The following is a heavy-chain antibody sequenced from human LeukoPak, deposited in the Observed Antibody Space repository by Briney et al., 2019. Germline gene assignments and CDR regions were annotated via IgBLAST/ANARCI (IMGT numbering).Heavy chain of an antibody. Sequence: GASVTVSCKASGGTLSGYALNWVRQAPGQGLEWIGRIIPIFAIVNYAQNFQGRVTITADKSTNTAYMELSSLRFEDTAFYYCARADSSGYSLDENFDYWGQGTLVTVSS. CDR1: GGTLSGYA. D-gene: IGHD3-22*01. CDR3: ARADSSGYSLDENFDY. CDR2: IIPIFAIV. V-gene: IGHV1-69*04. J-gene: IGHJ4*02.